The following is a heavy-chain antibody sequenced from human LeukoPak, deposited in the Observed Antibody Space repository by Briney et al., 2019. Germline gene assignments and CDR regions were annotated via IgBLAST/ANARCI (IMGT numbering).Heavy chain of an antibody. V-gene: IGHV4-34*01. D-gene: IGHD3-10*01. J-gene: IGHJ6*03. Sequence: PSETLSLTCAVYGGPFSRSFWSWIRQPPGKGLEWIGEINHSGSTNYNPSLKSRVTISVDPSKSQFSLNLSSVTAADTAVYYCAREVILGYYYMDVWGKGTTVTVSS. CDR3: AREVILGYYYMDV. CDR1: GGPFSRSF. CDR2: INHSGST.